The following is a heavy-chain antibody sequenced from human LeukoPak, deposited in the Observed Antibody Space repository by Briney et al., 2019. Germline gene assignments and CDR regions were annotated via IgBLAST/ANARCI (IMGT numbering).Heavy chain of an antibody. D-gene: IGHD6-13*01. CDR2: IYHSGST. Sequence: SQTLSLTCAVSGGSISSGGYSWSWIRQPPGTGLEWIGYIYHSGSTYYNPSLKSRVTISVDRSKNQFSLKLSSVTAADTAVYYCARGSSSRPYWFDPWGQGTLVTVSS. V-gene: IGHV4-30-2*01. CDR1: GGSISSGGYS. CDR3: ARGSSSRPYWFDP. J-gene: IGHJ5*02.